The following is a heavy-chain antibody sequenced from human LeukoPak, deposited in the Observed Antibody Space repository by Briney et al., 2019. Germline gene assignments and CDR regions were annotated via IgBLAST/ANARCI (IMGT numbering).Heavy chain of an antibody. D-gene: IGHD3-10*01. J-gene: IGHJ5*02. CDR2: IYHGGST. V-gene: IGHV4-38-2*02. CDR3: ARESNYYGSGTGWFDP. Sequence: SETLSLTCTVSGYSISSGYYWGWIRQPPGKGLEWIGSIYHGGSTYYNPSLKSRVTISVDTSKNQFSLRLSSVTAADTAVYYCARESNYYGSGTGWFDPWGQGTLVTVSS. CDR1: GYSISSGYY.